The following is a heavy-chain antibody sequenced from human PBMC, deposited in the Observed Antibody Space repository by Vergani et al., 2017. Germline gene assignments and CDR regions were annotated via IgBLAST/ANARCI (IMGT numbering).Heavy chain of an antibody. CDR3: TRLRLEDSGYDFGGMDV. CDR1: GYSISSGYY. D-gene: IGHD5-12*01. CDR2: IYHSGST. J-gene: IGHJ6*02. V-gene: IGHV4-38-2*01. Sequence: QVQMQESGPGLVKPSETLSLTCAVSGYSISSGYYWGWIRQPPGKGLEWIGSIYHSGSTYYNPSLKSRVTISLDTSKNQFSLNLSTVTAAATAVYYCTRLRLEDSGYDFGGMDVWGQGTTVIVSS.